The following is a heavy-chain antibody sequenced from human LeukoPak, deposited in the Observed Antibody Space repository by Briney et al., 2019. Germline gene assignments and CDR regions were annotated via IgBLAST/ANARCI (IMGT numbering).Heavy chain of an antibody. D-gene: IGHD6-13*01. V-gene: IGHV3-23*01. CDR2: IRGST. CDR3: ARDLTPMAAADVSF. J-gene: IGHJ4*02. Sequence: PGGSLRLSCAASGFTFNNYAMSWVRQAPGKGLEWVSLIRGSTYYADSVKGRFTISRDNSQNTLYLQMNSLRAEDTAVYYCARDLTPMAAADVSFWGQGTLVTVSS. CDR1: GFTFNNYA.